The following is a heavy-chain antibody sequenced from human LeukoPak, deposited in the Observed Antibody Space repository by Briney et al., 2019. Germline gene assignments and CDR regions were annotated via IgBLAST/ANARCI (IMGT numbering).Heavy chain of an antibody. CDR3: ARRLYSSDFDY. CDR1: GGSFSGYY. V-gene: IGHV4-59*08. CDR2: IYYSGST. J-gene: IGHJ4*02. Sequence: EPSETLSLTCAVYGGSFSGYYWSWIRQPPGKGLEWIGYIYYSGSTNYNPSLRSRVTISVDTSKNQFSLKLSSVTAADTAVYYCARRLYSSDFDYWGQGTLVTVSS. D-gene: IGHD6-25*01.